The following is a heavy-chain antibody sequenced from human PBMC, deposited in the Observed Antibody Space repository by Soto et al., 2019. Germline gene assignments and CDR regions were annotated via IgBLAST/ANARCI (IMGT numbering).Heavy chain of an antibody. D-gene: IGHD2-15*01. CDR3: AKSGYCSGEICYIDY. CDR2: ISRSGGST. V-gene: IGHV3-53*01. Sequence: EVQVVESGGGLIHPGGSLRLSCAASGFTVSSRYMGWVRQAPGKGLEWVSVISRSGGSTHNTDSVKGRFTISRDNSKNTLYLQMNSLRAEDTAVYYCAKSGYCSGEICYIDYWGQGTLVTVSS. J-gene: IGHJ4*02. CDR1: GFTVSSRY.